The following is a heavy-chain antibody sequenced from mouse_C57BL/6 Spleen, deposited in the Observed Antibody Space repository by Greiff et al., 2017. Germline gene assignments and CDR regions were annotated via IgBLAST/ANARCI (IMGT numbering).Heavy chain of an antibody. CDR3: AREELFDY. J-gene: IGHJ2*01. CDR2: IYPGDGDT. Sequence: QVQLKESGPELVKPGASVKISCKASGYAFSSSWMNWVKQRPGKGLEWIGRIYPGDGDTNYKGKFKGKATLTADKSSITAYMQLSSLTSEYSAVYFCAREELFDYWGQGTTLTVSS. CDR1: GYAFSSSW. V-gene: IGHV1-82*01.